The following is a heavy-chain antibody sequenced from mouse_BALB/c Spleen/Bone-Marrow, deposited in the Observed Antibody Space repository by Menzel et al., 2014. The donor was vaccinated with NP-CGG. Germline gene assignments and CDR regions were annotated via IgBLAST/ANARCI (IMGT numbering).Heavy chain of an antibody. CDR1: GFTFSNYG. Sequence: EVKLQESGGGLVKSGGSLQLSCAASGFTFSNYGMSWVRQTPEKRLEWVATISGGGSYTFYSDSVKGRFTISRDNAKNNLYVQLSSLRSEDTAVYYCARHAYYDQTEVSFVYWGQGTLVTVSA. V-gene: IGHV5-9-2*01. CDR2: ISGGGSYT. D-gene: IGHD2-4*01. J-gene: IGHJ3*01. CDR3: ARHAYYDQTEVSFVY.